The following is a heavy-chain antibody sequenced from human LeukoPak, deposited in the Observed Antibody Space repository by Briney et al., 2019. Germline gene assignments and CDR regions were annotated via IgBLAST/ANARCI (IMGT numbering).Heavy chain of an antibody. CDR2: IYYSGST. CDR3: EARTTTPARYYFDY. V-gene: IGHV4-31*03. J-gene: IGHJ4*02. Sequence: SETLSPTCTVSGGSISSGGYYWSWIRQHPGKGLEWIGYIYYSGSTYYNPSLKSRVTISVDTSKNQFPLKLSSVTAADTAVYYCEARTTTPARYYFDYWGQGTLVTVSS. D-gene: IGHD4-17*01. CDR1: GGSISSGGYY.